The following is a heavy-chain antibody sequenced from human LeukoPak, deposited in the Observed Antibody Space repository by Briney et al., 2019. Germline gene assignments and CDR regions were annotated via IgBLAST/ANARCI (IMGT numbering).Heavy chain of an antibody. J-gene: IGHJ3*02. CDR3: ARDLSPWETRNPDAFDI. D-gene: IGHD1-14*01. V-gene: IGHV3-74*01. CDR1: GFTFSSYW. CDR2: INSHGSTT. Sequence: GGSLRLSCAASGFTFSSYWMHWVRQPPGKGLVWVSCINSHGSTTSYADSVKGRFTISRDNSKNTLYLQMNSLRAEDTAVYYCARDLSPWETRNPDAFDIWGQGTMVTVSS.